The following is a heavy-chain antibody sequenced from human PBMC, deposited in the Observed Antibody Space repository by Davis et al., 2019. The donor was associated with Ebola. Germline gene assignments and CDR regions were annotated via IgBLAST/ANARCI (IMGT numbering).Heavy chain of an antibody. J-gene: IGHJ4*02. V-gene: IGHV3-7*03. Sequence: ESLKISCAASGFTFSSYWMIWVRQAPGKGLEWVANIKQDGSEKYYVDSVKGRFTISRDNAKNSLYLQMNRLRAEDTAVYYCARGSYDNWGQGTLVTVSS. CDR3: ARGSYDN. D-gene: IGHD3-9*01. CDR1: GFTFSSYW. CDR2: IKQDGSEK.